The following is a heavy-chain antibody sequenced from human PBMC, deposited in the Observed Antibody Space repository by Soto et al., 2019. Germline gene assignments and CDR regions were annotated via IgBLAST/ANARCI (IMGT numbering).Heavy chain of an antibody. D-gene: IGHD2-15*01. CDR1: GYTFTSYD. Sequence: GASVKVSCKASGYTFTSYDINWVRQATGQGLEWMGWMNPNSGNTGYAQKFQGRVTMTRNTSISTAYMELSSLRSEDTAVYYCARRGYCSGGSCYQPRKNWFDPWGQGTLVTVSS. CDR3: ARRGYCSGGSCYQPRKNWFDP. CDR2: MNPNSGNT. V-gene: IGHV1-8*01. J-gene: IGHJ5*02.